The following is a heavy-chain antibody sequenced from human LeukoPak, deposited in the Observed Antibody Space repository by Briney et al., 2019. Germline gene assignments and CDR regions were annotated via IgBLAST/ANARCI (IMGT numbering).Heavy chain of an antibody. D-gene: IGHD3-22*01. CDR3: ATTLYYYDSSGYYKYAFDI. CDR1: GFTFSNAW. V-gene: IGHV3-15*01. J-gene: IGHJ3*02. CDR2: IKSKTDGGTT. Sequence: KPGGSLRLSCAASGFTFSNAWMSWVRQAPGKGLEWVGRIKSKTDGGTTDYAAPVKGRFTISRDDSKNTLYLQMNSLKTEDTAVYYCATTLYYYDSSGYYKYAFDIWGQGTMVTVSS.